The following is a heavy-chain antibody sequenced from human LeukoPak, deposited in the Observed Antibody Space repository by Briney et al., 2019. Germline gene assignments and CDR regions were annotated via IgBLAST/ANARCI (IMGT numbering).Heavy chain of an antibody. V-gene: IGHV3-23*01. CDR1: GFTFSNYA. CDR2: VSGRDDST. Sequence: GGSLRLSCAASGFTFSNYAMYWVRQAPGKGLEWVSAVSGRDDSTYYADSVKGRFTISRDTSKNTLYLQMNSLRAEDTAVYYCAKWGDYNILTGYYDPDYWGQGTLVTVSS. CDR3: AKWGDYNILTGYYDPDY. D-gene: IGHD3-9*01. J-gene: IGHJ4*02.